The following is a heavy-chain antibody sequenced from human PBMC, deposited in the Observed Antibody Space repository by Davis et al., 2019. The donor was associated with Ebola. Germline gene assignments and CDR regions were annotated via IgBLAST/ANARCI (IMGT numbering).Heavy chain of an antibody. CDR2: IYHSGST. D-gene: IGHD4-17*01. CDR1: GGTFSGDY. J-gene: IGHJ4*02. V-gene: IGHV4-34*08. Sequence: MPSETLSLTCAVYGGTFSGDYWSWIRQPPGKGLEWIGEIYHSGSTNYNPSLKSRVTISVDTSKNQFSLKLSSVTAADTAVYYCAGYGDYFLGWGQGTLVTVSS. CDR3: AGYGDYFLG.